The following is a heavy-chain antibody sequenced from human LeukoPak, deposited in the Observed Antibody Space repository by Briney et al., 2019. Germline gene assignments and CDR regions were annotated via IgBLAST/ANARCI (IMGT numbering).Heavy chain of an antibody. CDR3: ARGTTIVLMVYAEGLFDY. CDR1: GFNFSTYG. V-gene: IGHV3-48*04. CDR2: ISSSGSTI. J-gene: IGHJ4*02. D-gene: IGHD2-8*01. Sequence: PGGSLRLSCAASGFNFSTYGMHWVRQAPGKGLEWVSYISSSGSTIYYADSVKGRFTISRDNAKNSLYLQMNSLRAEDTAVYYCARGTTIVLMVYAEGLFDYWGQGTLVTVSS.